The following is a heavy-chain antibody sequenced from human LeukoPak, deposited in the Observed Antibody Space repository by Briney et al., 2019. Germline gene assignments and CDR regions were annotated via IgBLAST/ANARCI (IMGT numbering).Heavy chain of an antibody. CDR2: ISGSGGSA. CDR1: GITLSNYG. V-gene: IGHV3-23*01. D-gene: IGHD3-22*01. Sequence: GGSLRLSCAVSGITLSNYGMSWVRQAPGKGPEWVAGISGSGGSAYYADAVKGRFSISRDNPKNTLYLQMNSLRVEDTAVYFCAKRGVVIRVILVGFHKEAYYFDSWGQGALVTVSS. J-gene: IGHJ4*02. CDR3: AKRGVVIRVILVGFHKEAYYFDS.